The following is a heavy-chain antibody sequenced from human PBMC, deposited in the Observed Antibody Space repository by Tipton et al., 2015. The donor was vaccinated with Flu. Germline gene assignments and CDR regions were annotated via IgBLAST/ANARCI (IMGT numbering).Heavy chain of an antibody. J-gene: IGHJ6*02. D-gene: IGHD2/OR15-2a*01. V-gene: IGHV1-69*18. CDR1: GGTFSDYS. CDR2: VIPVFKTA. CDR3: ARDHFPSYNNGMDV. Sequence: QLVQSGAQVKKPGSSVKVSCKASGGTFSDYSITWVRQAPGQGVEWMGRVIPVFKTATYAEKFQGRVTITADESTSTAHMEINSLRSEDTAVDYCARDHFPSYNNGMDVWGQGTTVTVSS.